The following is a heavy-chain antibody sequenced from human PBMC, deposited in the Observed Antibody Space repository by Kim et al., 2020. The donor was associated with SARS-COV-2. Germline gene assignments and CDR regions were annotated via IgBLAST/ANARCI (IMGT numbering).Heavy chain of an antibody. CDR1: GGTFSSYA. Sequence: SVKVSCKASGGTFSSYAISWVRQAPGQGLEWMGGIIPIFGTANYAQKFQGRVTITADESTSTAYMELSSLRPEDTAVYYCASPGGMYYYDSSGYYYWGQGTLVTVSS. CDR2: IIPIFGTA. J-gene: IGHJ4*02. CDR3: ASPGGMYYYDSSGYYY. D-gene: IGHD3-22*01. V-gene: IGHV1-69*13.